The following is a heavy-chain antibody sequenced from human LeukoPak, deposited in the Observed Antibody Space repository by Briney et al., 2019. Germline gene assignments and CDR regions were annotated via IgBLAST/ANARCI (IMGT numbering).Heavy chain of an antibody. D-gene: IGHD3-3*01. J-gene: IGHJ6*03. Sequence: ASVKVSCTASSYTFTRYGISWVRQAPGQGLEWMGWISGSNGNTNYAQKFQGRVTITADKSTSTAYMELSSLRSEDTAGYYCSRERGLDFTFFGVGYYYYYMDVWGKGPTVTVS. CDR1: SYTFTRYG. CDR3: SRERGLDFTFFGVGYYYYYMDV. CDR2: ISGSNGNT. V-gene: IGHV1-18*01.